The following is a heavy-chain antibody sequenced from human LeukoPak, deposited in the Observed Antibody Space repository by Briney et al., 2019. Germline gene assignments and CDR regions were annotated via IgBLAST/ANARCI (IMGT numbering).Heavy chain of an antibody. CDR2: ISSSISIT. J-gene: IGHJ4*02. CDR1: GFSFSSYE. V-gene: IGHV3-48*03. Sequence: PGGSLRLSCAASGFSFSSYEMNWVPQAPGRGLEWISYISSSISITSYADSVKGRFTISRDNAKNSLYLQLNRLRDEDTAVYYCARLGATNWAYYFDYWGQGTLVTVSS. D-gene: IGHD7-27*01. CDR3: ARLGATNWAYYFDY.